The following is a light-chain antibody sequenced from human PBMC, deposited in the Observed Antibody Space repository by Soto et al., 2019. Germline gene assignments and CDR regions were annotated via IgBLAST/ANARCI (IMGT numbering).Light chain of an antibody. CDR1: SSDVGGYNY. Sequence: QSVLTQPPSASGSPGQSVTISCTGTSSDVGGYNYVSWYRQHPGKAPQLIIYDVNKRPSGVPDRFSGSKSGNTASLTVSGLQAEDEDDYFCNSYGGTNNYVVFGGGTKVTVL. V-gene: IGLV2-8*01. CDR2: DVN. J-gene: IGLJ2*01. CDR3: NSYGGTNNYVV.